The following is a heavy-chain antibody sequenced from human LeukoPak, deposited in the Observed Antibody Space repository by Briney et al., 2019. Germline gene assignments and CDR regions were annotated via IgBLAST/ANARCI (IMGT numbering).Heavy chain of an antibody. V-gene: IGHV3-30*03. CDR1: GFTFCSYG. CDR2: ISYDGSNK. J-gene: IGHJ4*02. D-gene: IGHD5-18*01. CDR3: ARTYIRGYSYGVWGY. Sequence: GRSLRLSCAASGFTFCSYGMHWVRQAPGKGLEWVAVISYDGSNKYYADSVKGRFTISRDNSKNTLYLQMNSLRAEDTAVYYCARTYIRGYSYGVWGYWGQGTLVTVSS.